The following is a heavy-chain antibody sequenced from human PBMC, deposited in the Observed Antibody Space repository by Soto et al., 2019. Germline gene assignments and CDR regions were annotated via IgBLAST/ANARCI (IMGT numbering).Heavy chain of an antibody. J-gene: IGHJ4*02. CDR3: ARAPASYCGGDCFSMDY. D-gene: IGHD2-21*02. CDR2: ISTSSGYI. CDR1: GFPFSSYA. V-gene: IGHV3-21*02. Sequence: EVQLVESGGGLVEPGGSLRPSCEASGFPFSSYAMNWVRQAPGKGLEWVSSISTSSGYIYFADSLRGRFTVSRDNAQNSLYLQMNSLTAEDTAVYYCARAPASYCGGDCFSMDYWGQGTLVIVSS.